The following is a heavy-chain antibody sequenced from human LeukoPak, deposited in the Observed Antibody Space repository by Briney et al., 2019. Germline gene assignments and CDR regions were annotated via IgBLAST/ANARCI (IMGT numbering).Heavy chain of an antibody. CDR1: GGSFNGYY. CDR3: ARGRGYIVVVPAATAYFQH. D-gene: IGHD2-2*01. J-gene: IGHJ1*01. CDR2: INHSGST. Sequence: SETLSLTCAVYGGSFNGYYWSWIRQPPGKGLEWIGEINHSGSTNYNPSLKSRVTISVDTSKNQFSLKLSSVTAADTAVYYCARGRGYIVVVPAATAYFQHWGQGTLVTVSS. V-gene: IGHV4-34*01.